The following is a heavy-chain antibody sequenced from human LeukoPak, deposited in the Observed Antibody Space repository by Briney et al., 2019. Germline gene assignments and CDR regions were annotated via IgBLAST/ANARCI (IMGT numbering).Heavy chain of an antibody. D-gene: IGHD2-2*01. CDR2: IHSVGTT. Sequence: PGGSLRLSCAAPGFTVSRNYMNWVRQAPGKGLEWVSIIHSVGTTYYADSVKGRCTISRDYSKNTLYLQMNSLRVEDTAVYYCARGTRALVPTADDAFDIWGQGTMVTVSS. J-gene: IGHJ3*02. V-gene: IGHV3-66*02. CDR3: ARGTRALVPTADDAFDI. CDR1: GFTVSRNY.